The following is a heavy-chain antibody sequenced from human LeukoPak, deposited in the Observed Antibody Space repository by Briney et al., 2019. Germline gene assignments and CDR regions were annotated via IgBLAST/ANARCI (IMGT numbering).Heavy chain of an antibody. J-gene: IGHJ6*03. D-gene: IGHD2-15*01. CDR2: TYSRSKWYY. CDR1: GDSVSSNSAA. CDR3: AGEGYIRNYSYMDV. Sequence: SQTLSLTCALSGDSVSSNSAAWNWIRQSPSRGLEWLGRTYSRSKWYYEYAPSVKSRITVNPDTSKNQFSLQLSSVTSEYTAVYYCAGEGYIRNYSYMDVWGKGTTVTVSS. V-gene: IGHV6-1*01.